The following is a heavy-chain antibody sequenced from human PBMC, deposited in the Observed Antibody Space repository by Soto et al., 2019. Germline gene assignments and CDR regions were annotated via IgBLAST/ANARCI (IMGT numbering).Heavy chain of an antibody. V-gene: IGHV3-30*18. D-gene: IGHD6-19*01. CDR2: ISYDGSNK. CDR3: AKGSKQWLVDYYYYYGMDV. Sequence: GGSLRLSCAASGFTFSSYGMHWVRQAPGKGLEWVAVISYDGSNKYYADSVKGRFTISRDNSKNTLYLQMNSLRAEDTAVYYCAKGSKQWLVDYYYYYGMDVWGQGTTVTVS. CDR1: GFTFSSYG. J-gene: IGHJ6*02.